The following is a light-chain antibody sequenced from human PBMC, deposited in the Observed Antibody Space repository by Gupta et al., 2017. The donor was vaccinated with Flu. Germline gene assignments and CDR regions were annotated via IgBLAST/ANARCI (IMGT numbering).Light chain of an antibody. Sequence: HSSYACACHQQHQQKLPQDLMKLNSDGSHSKGGGIPERFSVPSSGAEPHLTISAHQAEEEADYYWHTWGTGSPVFGGGTKLTVL. CDR3: HTWGTGSPV. CDR2: LNSDGSH. CDR1: HSSYA. J-gene: IGLJ2*01. V-gene: IGLV4-69*01.